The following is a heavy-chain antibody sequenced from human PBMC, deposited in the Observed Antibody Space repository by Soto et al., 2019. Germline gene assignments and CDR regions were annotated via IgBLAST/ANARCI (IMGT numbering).Heavy chain of an antibody. J-gene: IGHJ4*02. CDR2: INHSGST. D-gene: IGHD3-22*01. CDR1: GGSFSGYY. V-gene: IGHV4-34*01. Sequence: QVQLQQWGAGLLKLSETLSLTCAVYGGSFSGYYWSWIRQPPGKGLEWIGEINHSGSTNYNPSLKIRVTISVDTSKNQFSLKLSSVTAADTAVYYCARAEYYYDSSGYSSPNYFDYWGQGTLVTVSS. CDR3: ARAEYYYDSSGYSSPNYFDY.